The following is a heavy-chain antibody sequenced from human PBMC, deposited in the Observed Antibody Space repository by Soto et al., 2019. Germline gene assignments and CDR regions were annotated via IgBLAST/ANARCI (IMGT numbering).Heavy chain of an antibody. V-gene: IGHV4-34*01. Sequence: QVQLQQWGAGLLKPSETLSLTCAVYGGSFSGYYWSWIRQPPGKGLEWIGEINHSGSTNYNPSLKSRVTISVDTSKNQFSLKLSSVTAADTAVYYCARHSSGWYGGYFQHWAQGTLVTVSS. J-gene: IGHJ1*01. CDR2: INHSGST. CDR3: ARHSSGWYGGYFQH. D-gene: IGHD6-19*01. CDR1: GGSFSGYY.